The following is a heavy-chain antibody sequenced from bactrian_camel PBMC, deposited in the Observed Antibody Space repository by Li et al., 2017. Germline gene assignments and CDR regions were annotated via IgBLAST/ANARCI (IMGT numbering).Heavy chain of an antibody. Sequence: HVQLVESGGGSVQAGGSLRLSCVASSSPPYCMGWFRQAPGEEYEGVAEADSDGSTSYADSVKGRFTISKDNAKNTVYLQMNSLKLEDTAMYYCAAAPSLAQPCSGHLDIGDFTYWGQGTQVT. CDR1: SSPPYC. J-gene: IGHJ4*01. V-gene: IGHV3S53*01. CDR2: ADSDGST. D-gene: IGHD1*01. CDR3: AAAPSLAQPCSGHLDIGDFTY.